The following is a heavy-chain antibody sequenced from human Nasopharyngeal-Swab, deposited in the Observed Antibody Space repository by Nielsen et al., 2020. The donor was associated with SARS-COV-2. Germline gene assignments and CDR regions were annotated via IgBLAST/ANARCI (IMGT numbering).Heavy chain of an antibody. J-gene: IGHJ4*02. Sequence: GESLKISCAVSGFTFTNAWMSWVRQAPGKGLEWVSLISGDGGSTYYADSVKGRFTISRDNSKNSLYLQMNSLRTEDTALYYCAKERKDYDFWSGYYRYYFDYWGQGTLVTVSS. CDR3: AKERKDYDFWSGYYRYYFDY. D-gene: IGHD3-3*01. CDR2: ISGDGGST. V-gene: IGHV3-43*02. CDR1: GFTFTNAW.